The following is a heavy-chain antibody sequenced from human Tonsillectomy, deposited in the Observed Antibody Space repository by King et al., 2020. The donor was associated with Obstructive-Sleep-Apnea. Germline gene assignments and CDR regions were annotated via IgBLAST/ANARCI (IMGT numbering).Heavy chain of an antibody. Sequence: VQLQQWGAGLLKPSETLSLTCAVYGGSFSGYYWSWIRQPPGKGLEWIGEINHSGSTNYNPSLKSRVTISVDTSKNQISLKLSSVTAADPAVYYCARVQHYYGSGSYPDYWGQGTLVTVSS. D-gene: IGHD3-10*01. CDR1: GGSFSGYY. V-gene: IGHV4-34*01. CDR3: ARVQHYYGSGSYPDY. CDR2: INHSGST. J-gene: IGHJ4*02.